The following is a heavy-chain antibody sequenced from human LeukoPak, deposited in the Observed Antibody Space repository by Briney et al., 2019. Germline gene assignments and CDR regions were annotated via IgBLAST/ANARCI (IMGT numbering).Heavy chain of an antibody. D-gene: IGHD6-19*01. V-gene: IGHV4-59*12. Sequence: SETLSLTCTVSGGSISSYYWSWIRQPPGKGLEWIGYIYYSGSTNYNPSLKSRVTISVDTSKNQFSLKLSSVTAADTAVYYCARELYSSGWYENYWGQGTLVTVSS. CDR3: ARELYSSGWYENY. CDR1: GGSISSYY. CDR2: IYYSGST. J-gene: IGHJ4*02.